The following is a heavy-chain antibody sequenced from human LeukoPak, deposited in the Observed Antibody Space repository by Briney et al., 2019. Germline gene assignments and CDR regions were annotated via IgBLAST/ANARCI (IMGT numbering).Heavy chain of an antibody. D-gene: IGHD1-26*01. Sequence: GGSLRLSCAASGFSFSDFDMSWVRQAPGMGLEWISYIGTRSNTIYYADSVKGRFTISRDDAKNSLYLQMNSQRDEDTAVYFCAREARGSGRDFDYWGQGILVTVSS. V-gene: IGHV3-11*01. CDR1: GFSFSDFD. J-gene: IGHJ4*02. CDR2: IGTRSNTI. CDR3: AREARGSGRDFDY.